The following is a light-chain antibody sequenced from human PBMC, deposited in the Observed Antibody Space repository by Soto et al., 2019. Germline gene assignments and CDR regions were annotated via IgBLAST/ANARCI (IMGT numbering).Light chain of an antibody. Sequence: QSALTQPASVSGSPGQSITISCTGTSSDVGGYNYVSWYQQHPGKAPKLMIYDVSNRPSGVSNRFSGSKSGNTASLTISGLHADDEAHYYCRSYTSRSTLVFGGGTKLTVL. J-gene: IGLJ2*01. CDR1: SSDVGGYNY. V-gene: IGLV2-14*01. CDR3: RSYTSRSTLV. CDR2: DVS.